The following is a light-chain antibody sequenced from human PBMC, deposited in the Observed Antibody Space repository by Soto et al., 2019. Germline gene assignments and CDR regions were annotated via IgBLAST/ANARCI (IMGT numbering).Light chain of an antibody. Sequence: EIVLTESTPTLSLSPGERATLSCRASQSVKTFLVWYQQRPGQAPRLLIYDASNRATGIPARFSGSGSGTDFTLTISSLEPEDFAVYYCQQRNNLPITVGQGTRLEIK. CDR1: QSVKTF. CDR3: QQRNNLPIT. CDR2: DAS. J-gene: IGKJ5*01. V-gene: IGKV3-11*01.